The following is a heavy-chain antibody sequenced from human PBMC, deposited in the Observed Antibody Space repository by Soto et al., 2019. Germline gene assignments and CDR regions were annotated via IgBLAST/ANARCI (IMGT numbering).Heavy chain of an antibody. J-gene: IGHJ6*02. D-gene: IGHD1-1*01. CDR1: GFTFDTYG. Sequence: PGGSLRLSCVASGFTFDTYGIHWVRQAPGKGLQWVALISYEGSNTYYADSVRGRFTISRDNSKNTLYLQINALRPEDTGVYYCARVTPGNNLYYFSGLDVWGQGTSVTVSS. CDR2: ISYEGSNT. CDR3: ARVTPGNNLYYFSGLDV. V-gene: IGHV3-30-3*01.